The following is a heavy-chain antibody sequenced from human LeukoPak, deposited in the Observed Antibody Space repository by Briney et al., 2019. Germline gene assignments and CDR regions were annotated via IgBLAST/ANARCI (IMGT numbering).Heavy chain of an antibody. CDR1: GFTFGIYW. V-gene: IGHV3-74*01. D-gene: IGHD1-26*01. CDR3: VRVMRGITSLGGDF. Sequence: GGSLRLSCAASGFTFGIYWMHWVRQAPGKGLVWVSRISSDGSGTGYADSVKGRFSISRDNAKNTLYLDMNSVRAEDTALYYWVRVMRGITSLGGDFWGQGIPVTVS. J-gene: IGHJ4*02. CDR2: ISSDGSGT.